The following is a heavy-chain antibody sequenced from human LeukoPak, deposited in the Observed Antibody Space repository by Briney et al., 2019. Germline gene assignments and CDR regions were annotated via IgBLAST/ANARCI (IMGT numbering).Heavy chain of an antibody. J-gene: IGHJ4*02. CDR1: GFTFSSYE. Sequence: PGGSLRLSCAASGFTFSSYEMNWVRQAPGKGLEWVSYISSSGSTIYYADSVKGRFTISRDNAKNSLYLQMNSLRAEDTALYYCAKATYDSSGNYVFDYWGQGTLVTVSS. CDR3: AKATYDSSGNYVFDY. CDR2: ISSSGSTI. D-gene: IGHD3-22*01. V-gene: IGHV3-48*03.